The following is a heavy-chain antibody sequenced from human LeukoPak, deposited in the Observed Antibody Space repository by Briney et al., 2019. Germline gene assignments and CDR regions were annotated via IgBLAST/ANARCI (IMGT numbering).Heavy chain of an antibody. V-gene: IGHV4-61*02. D-gene: IGHD2-2*01. CDR1: GGSISSGSYY. Sequence: SQTLSLTCTVSGGSISSGSYYWSWIRQPAGKGLEWIGRIYTSGSTNYNPFLKSRVTISVDTSKNQFSLKLSSVTAADTAVYYCATSYCSSTSCYDSTFDYWGQGTLVTVSS. CDR2: IYTSGST. CDR3: ATSYCSSTSCYDSTFDY. J-gene: IGHJ4*02.